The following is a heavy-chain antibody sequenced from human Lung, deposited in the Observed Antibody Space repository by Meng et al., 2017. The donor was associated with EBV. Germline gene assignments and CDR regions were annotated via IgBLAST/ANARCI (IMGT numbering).Heavy chain of an antibody. V-gene: IGHV3-73*01. J-gene: IGHJ4*02. CDR1: GFTFSGSA. D-gene: IGHD3-10*01. Sequence: GELEESGGRLAMHGGSLKLSCAASGFTFSGSAMHWVRQASGKGLEWVGRIRSKANNYATAFGASVEGRFTISRDDSNNTAYLQMNSLKTEDTAVYYCTSRSYWGQGTLVTVSS. CDR2: IRSKANNYAT. CDR3: TSRSY.